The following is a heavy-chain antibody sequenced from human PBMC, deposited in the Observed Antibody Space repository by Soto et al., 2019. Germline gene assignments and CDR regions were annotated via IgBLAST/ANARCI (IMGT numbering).Heavy chain of an antibody. D-gene: IGHD1-26*01. CDR3: AKDREDSGSYYYYYYMDV. V-gene: IGHV3-23*01. CDR2: ISGSGGST. CDR1: GFTFSSYA. Sequence: GESLKISCAASGFTFSSYAMSWVRQAPGKGLEWVSAISGSGGSTYYADSVKGRFTISRDNSKNTLYLQMNSLRAEDTAVYYCAKDREDSGSYYYYYYMDVWGKGTTVTVSS. J-gene: IGHJ6*03.